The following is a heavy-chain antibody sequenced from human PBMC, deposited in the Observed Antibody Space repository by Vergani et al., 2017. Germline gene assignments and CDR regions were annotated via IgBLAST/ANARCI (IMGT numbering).Heavy chain of an antibody. J-gene: IGHJ4*02. D-gene: IGHD3-10*01. CDR1: GGSFSGYY. CDR3: ARAKYYGSGSYYNGSFFFDY. V-gene: IGHV4-34*01. CDR2: INHSGST. Sequence: QLQLQESGAGLLKPSETLSLTCAVYGGSFSGYYWSWIRQPPGKGLEWIGEINHSGSTNYNPSLKSRVTISVDTSKNQFSLKLSSVTAADTAVYYCARAKYYGSGSYYNGSFFFDYWGQGTLVTVSS.